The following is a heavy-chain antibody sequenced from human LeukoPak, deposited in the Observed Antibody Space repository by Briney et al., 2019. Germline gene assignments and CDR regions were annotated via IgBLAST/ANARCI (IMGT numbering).Heavy chain of an antibody. CDR3: ARRDSSDYYNY. CDR2: IYYSGST. Sequence: SETLSLTCTVSGGSISSYYWSWIRQPPGKGLEWIGYIYYSGSTNYNPSLKSRVTMSVDTSKNQLSLELSSVTAADTALYYCARRDSSDYYNYWGQGTLVTVSS. V-gene: IGHV4-59*08. J-gene: IGHJ4*02. CDR1: GGSISSYY. D-gene: IGHD3-22*01.